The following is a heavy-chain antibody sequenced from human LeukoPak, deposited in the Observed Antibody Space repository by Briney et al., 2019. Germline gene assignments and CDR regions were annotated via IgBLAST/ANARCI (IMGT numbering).Heavy chain of an antibody. J-gene: IGHJ6*03. CDR3: ATAPDYYDSSGYYYLYYYYYMDV. V-gene: IGHV1-18*01. D-gene: IGHD3-22*01. Sequence: ASVKVSCKASGYTFTSYGISWVRQAPGQGLEWMGWISAHNGNTNYAQKLQGRVTMTTDTSTSTAYMELRSLRSDDTAVYYCATAPDYYDSSGYYYLYYYYYMDVWGKGTTVTVSS. CDR2: ISAHNGNT. CDR1: GYTFTSYG.